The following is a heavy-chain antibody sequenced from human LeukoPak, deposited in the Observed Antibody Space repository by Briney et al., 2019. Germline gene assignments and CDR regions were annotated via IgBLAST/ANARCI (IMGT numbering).Heavy chain of an antibody. Sequence: PGGSLRLSCTASGFTFGDYAMSWFRQAPGKGLEWVGFIRSKAYGGPTEYAASVKGRFTISRDDSKSIAYLQMNSLKTEDTAVYYCARVGPWVNPDYYYYYMDVWGKGTTVTVSS. D-gene: IGHD1-14*01. V-gene: IGHV3-49*03. J-gene: IGHJ6*03. CDR3: ARVGPWVNPDYYYYYMDV. CDR2: IRSKAYGGPT. CDR1: GFTFGDYA.